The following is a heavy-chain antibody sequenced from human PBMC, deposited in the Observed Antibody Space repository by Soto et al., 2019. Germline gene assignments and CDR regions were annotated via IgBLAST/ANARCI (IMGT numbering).Heavy chain of an antibody. J-gene: IGHJ4*02. CDR2: ITGTLGT. CDR3: AKGYSTGWSEGYFDY. D-gene: IGHD5-18*01. V-gene: IGHV3-23*01. Sequence: PGGSLRLSCAASGFTFSTYAMGWVRQAPGKGLEWVSSITGTLGTYYADSVRGQFTISRDNSKNTLYLQINSLRPDDTAIYFCAKGYSTGWSEGYFDYWGQGALVTVSS. CDR1: GFTFSTYA.